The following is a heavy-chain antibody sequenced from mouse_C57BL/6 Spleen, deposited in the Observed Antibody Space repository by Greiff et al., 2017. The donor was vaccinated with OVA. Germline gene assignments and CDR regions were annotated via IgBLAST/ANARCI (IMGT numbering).Heavy chain of an antibody. CDR1: GYTFTSYW. V-gene: IGHV1-69*01. CDR3: ARPRYGGGEPDY. Sequence: QVQLQQPGAELVMPGASVKLSCKASGYTFTSYWMHWVKPRPGQGLEWIGEIDPSDSYTNYHQQFTGTSPLTVDKSSSTAYMQLSSLTSEDSAVYYCARPRYGGGEPDYWGQGTSVTVSS. CDR2: IDPSDSYT. D-gene: IGHD1-1*01. J-gene: IGHJ4*01.